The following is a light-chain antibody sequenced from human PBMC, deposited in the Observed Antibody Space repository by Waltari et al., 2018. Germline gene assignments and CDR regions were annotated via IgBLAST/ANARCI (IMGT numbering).Light chain of an antibody. J-gene: IGKJ1*01. CDR3: QHYKNYPRT. CDR1: QSISSW. Sequence: DIQMTQSPSTLSAAVGDRVTITCRASQSISSWLAWYQQKPGNAPKLLIYDESNLQSGVPSRFSGSGSGTEFTLTISSLQPDDFATYFCQHYKNYPRTFGQGTKVEIK. CDR2: DES. V-gene: IGKV1-5*03.